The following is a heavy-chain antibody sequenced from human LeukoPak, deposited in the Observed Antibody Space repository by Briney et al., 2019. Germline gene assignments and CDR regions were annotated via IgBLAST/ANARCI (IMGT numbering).Heavy chain of an antibody. CDR1: GGTFRSYA. CDR2: IIPIFGTA. V-gene: IGHV1-69*13. Sequence: SVKVSCKASGGTFRSYAITWVRQAPGQGLEWMGGIIPIFGTANYARKFQDRVTITADESTSTAYMELSSLRSEDTAVYYCARGRSSMVRGYYYYYMDVWGKGTTVTISS. CDR3: ARGRSSMVRGYYYYYMDV. D-gene: IGHD3-10*01. J-gene: IGHJ6*03.